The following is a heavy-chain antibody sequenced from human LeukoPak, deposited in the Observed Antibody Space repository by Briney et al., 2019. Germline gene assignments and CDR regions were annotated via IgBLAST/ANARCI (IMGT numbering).Heavy chain of an antibody. J-gene: IGHJ6*03. CDR3: ARGDYSNSPYYYYMDV. CDR2: MNPNSGNT. V-gene: IGHV1-8*01. Sequence: GASVKVSCKASVYTFTSYDINWVRQATGQGLEWMGWMNPNSGNTGYAQKFQGRVTMTRNTSISTAYMELSSLRSEDTAVYYCARGDYSNSPYYYYMDVWGKGTTVTVSS. CDR1: VYTFTSYD. D-gene: IGHD4-11*01.